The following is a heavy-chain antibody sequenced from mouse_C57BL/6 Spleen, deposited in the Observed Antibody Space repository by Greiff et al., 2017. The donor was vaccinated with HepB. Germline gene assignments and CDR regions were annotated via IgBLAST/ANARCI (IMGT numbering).Heavy chain of an antibody. CDR3: ARHPYYGSRGDWYFDV. CDR1: GFTFSSYG. V-gene: IGHV5-6*01. CDR2: ISSGGSYT. J-gene: IGHJ1*03. Sequence: EVQVVESGGDLVKPGGSLKLSCAASGFTFSSYGMSWVRQTPDKRLEWVATISSGGSYTYYPDSVKGRFTISRDNAKNTLYLQMSSLKSEDTAMYYCARHPYYGSRGDWYFDVWGTGTTVTVSS. D-gene: IGHD1-1*01.